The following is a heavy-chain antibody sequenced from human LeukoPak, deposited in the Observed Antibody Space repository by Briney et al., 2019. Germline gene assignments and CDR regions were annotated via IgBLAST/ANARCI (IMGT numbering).Heavy chain of an antibody. D-gene: IGHD1-1*01. CDR3: AREGSTGTTR. J-gene: IGHJ4*02. CDR2: IYYSGST. CDR1: GGSISSGGYY. Sequence: SRTLSLTCTVSGGSISSGGYYWSWIRQHPGKGLEWIGYIYYSGSTYYNPSLKSRVTISVDTSKNQSSLKLSSVTAADTAVYYCAREGSTGTTRWGQGTLVTVSS. V-gene: IGHV4-31*03.